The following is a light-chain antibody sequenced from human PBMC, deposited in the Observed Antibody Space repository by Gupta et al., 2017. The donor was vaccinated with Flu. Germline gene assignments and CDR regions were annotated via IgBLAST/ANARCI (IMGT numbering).Light chain of an antibody. CDR2: GGPGGIVG. V-gene: IGLV9-49*01. J-gene: IGLJ3*02. CDR3: GADHGSGSNFNWV. CDR1: SGYSNYK. Sequence: QPVLTQPPSASASLGASVTLTCTLNSGYSNYKVDWFQQRPGKGPRFVVRGGPGGIVGSKGDGIPDRFSALGSGLNRDLTIKNIQEEDESDYHCGADHGSGSNFNWVFGGGTKLTVL.